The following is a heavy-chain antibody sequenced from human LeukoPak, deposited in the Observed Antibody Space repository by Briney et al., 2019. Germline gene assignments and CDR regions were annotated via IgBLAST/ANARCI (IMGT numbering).Heavy chain of an antibody. Sequence: GGSLRLSCAASGFTFSSYATSWLRQAPGKGLEWVSDMRDSGGSTYYVDSVKGRFTISRDNSKNTLYLQMNSLRAEDRAVYYCAKDGVRSYSSGWTYYFDYWGQGTLVTVSS. CDR1: GFTFSSYA. D-gene: IGHD6-19*01. CDR2: MRDSGGST. V-gene: IGHV3-23*01. J-gene: IGHJ4*02. CDR3: AKDGVRSYSSGWTYYFDY.